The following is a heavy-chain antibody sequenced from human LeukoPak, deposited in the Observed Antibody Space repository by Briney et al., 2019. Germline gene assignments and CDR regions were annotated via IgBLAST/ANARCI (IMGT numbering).Heavy chain of an antibody. Sequence: TLSLTCTVSGGSIRSSYYYWGWIRQPPGKALEWLALIDWDDDKYYSTSLKTRLTISKDTSKNQVVLTMTNMDPVDTATYYCARMVGLRGFDYWGQGTLVTVSS. CDR1: GGSIRSSYYY. CDR2: IDWDDDK. D-gene: IGHD2-15*01. J-gene: IGHJ4*02. V-gene: IGHV2-70*18. CDR3: ARMVGLRGFDY.